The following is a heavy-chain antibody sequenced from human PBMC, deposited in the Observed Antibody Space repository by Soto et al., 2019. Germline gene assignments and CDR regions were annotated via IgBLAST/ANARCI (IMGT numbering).Heavy chain of an antibody. J-gene: IGHJ6*02. CDR3: ARSRHGSGSYTHFYSGLDV. D-gene: IGHD3-10*01. CDR2: ISFDGSTE. V-gene: IGHV3-30-3*01. Sequence: QVQLVESGGGVVQPGRSLRLSCAASGFTFISYAMHWVRQAPGKGLEWVAVISFDGSTEYYADSVKGRFTISRDNSKNTVYLLMNSLRSEDTAVYYCARSRHGSGSYTHFYSGLDVWGQGTTVTVSS. CDR1: GFTFISYA.